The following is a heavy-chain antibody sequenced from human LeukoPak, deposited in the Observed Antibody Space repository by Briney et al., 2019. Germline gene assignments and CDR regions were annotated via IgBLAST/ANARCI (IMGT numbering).Heavy chain of an antibody. V-gene: IGHV3-23*01. J-gene: IGHJ4*02. CDR2: ISGSGGST. CDR1: GFTFSSYA. CDR3: AKGRRDAVSFDY. D-gene: IGHD2-21*01. Sequence: GGSLRLSCAASGFTFSSYAMGWVRQAPGKGLEWVSAISGSGGSTYYADSVKGRFTISRDNSKNTLYLQMNSLRAEDTAVYYCAKGRRDAVSFDYWGQGTLVTVSS.